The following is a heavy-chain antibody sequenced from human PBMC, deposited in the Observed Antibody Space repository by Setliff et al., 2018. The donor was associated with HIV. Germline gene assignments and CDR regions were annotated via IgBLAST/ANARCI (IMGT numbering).Heavy chain of an antibody. D-gene: IGHD2-8*01. CDR2: INPNSGGT. J-gene: IGHJ3*01. V-gene: IGHV1-2*06. CDR1: GYTVTDYY. Sequence: ASVKVSCKASGYTVTDYYMHWVRQAPGQGLEWMGRINPNSGGTNHAQKFQGRVTMTRDTSSSTAYMELSRLRSDDTAVYYCATKVYCTNGVCLDAFDLWGQGTMVTVSS. CDR3: ATKVYCTNGVCLDAFDL.